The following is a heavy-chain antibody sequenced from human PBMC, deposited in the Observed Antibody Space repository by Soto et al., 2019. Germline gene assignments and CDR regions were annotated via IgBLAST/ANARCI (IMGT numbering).Heavy chain of an antibody. Sequence: SVKVSCKASGGTFSSYAISWVRQAPGQGLEWMGGIIPIFGTANYAQKFQGRVTITADESTSTAYMELSSLRSEDTAVYYCARLPAVTATGGYFDYWGQGTLVTVSS. J-gene: IGHJ4*02. CDR3: ARLPAVTATGGYFDY. CDR1: GGTFSSYA. V-gene: IGHV1-69*13. CDR2: IIPIFGTA. D-gene: IGHD2-21*02.